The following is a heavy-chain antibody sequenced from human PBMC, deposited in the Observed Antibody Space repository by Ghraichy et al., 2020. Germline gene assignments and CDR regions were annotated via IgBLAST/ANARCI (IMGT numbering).Heavy chain of an antibody. D-gene: IGHD3-22*01. J-gene: IGHJ1*01. V-gene: IGHV3-48*02. CDR3: ARDKGSHYYDSSGYPEYFQH. CDR2: ISSSSSTI. Sequence: LSLTCAASGFTFSSYSMNWVRQAPGKGLEWVSYISSSSSTIYYADSVKGRFTISRDNAKNSLYLQMNSLRDEDTAVYYCARDKGSHYYDSSGYPEYFQHWGQGTLVTVSS. CDR1: GFTFSSYS.